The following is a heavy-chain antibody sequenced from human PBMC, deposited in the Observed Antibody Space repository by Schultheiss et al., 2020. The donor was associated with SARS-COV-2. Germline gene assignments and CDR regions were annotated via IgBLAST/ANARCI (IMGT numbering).Heavy chain of an antibody. CDR3: ARAVQLWPKSFDY. CDR1: GGSISSYY. V-gene: IGHV4-59*01. Sequence: SETLSLSCTVSGGSISSYYWSWIRQPPGKGLEWIGYIYYSGSTYYNPSLKSRVTISVDTSKNQFSLKLSSVTAADTAVYYCARAVQLWPKSFDYWGQGTLVTVSS. J-gene: IGHJ4*02. D-gene: IGHD5-18*01. CDR2: IYYSGST.